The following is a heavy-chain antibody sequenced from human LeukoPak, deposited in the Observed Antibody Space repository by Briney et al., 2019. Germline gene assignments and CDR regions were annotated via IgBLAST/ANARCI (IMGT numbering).Heavy chain of an antibody. D-gene: IGHD6-19*01. CDR1: GYTFTGYH. V-gene: IGHV1-2*06. CDR3: ARQRSGWSYDAFDI. CDR2: INPNSGGT. Sequence: ASVKVSCKASGYTFTGYHMHWVRQAPGQGLECMGRINPNSGGTTYAQKFQGRVTVTRDTSISTAYMELSRLRSDDTAVFYCARQRSGWSYDAFDIWGQGTMVTVSS. J-gene: IGHJ3*02.